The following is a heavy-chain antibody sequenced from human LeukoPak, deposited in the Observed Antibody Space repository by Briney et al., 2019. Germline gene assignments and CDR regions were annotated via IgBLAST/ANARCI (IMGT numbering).Heavy chain of an antibody. CDR1: GGSISSSNW. CDR3: ASVDYYDSSGYYRDY. CDR2: IYHSGST. J-gene: IGHJ4*02. V-gene: IGHV4-4*02. Sequence: PSGTLSPTCAVSGGSISSSNWWSWVRQPPGKGLEWIGEIYHSGSTNYNPSLKSRVTISVDKSKNQFSLKLSSVTAADTAVYYCASVDYYDSSGYYRDYWGQGTLVTVSS. D-gene: IGHD3-22*01.